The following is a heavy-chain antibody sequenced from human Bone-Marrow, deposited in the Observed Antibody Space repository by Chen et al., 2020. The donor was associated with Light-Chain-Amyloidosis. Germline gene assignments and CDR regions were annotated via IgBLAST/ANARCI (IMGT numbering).Heavy chain of an antibody. Sequence: QLQLQEAGPGLVKPSETLSLTCTISGGSITSSGYYWGWFRQPPGKGLEWVATVYYGGSTYYNPALKNRVLISVDTSRNQFSLKLASVTASDTAVYFCARNCTSVIRGGWFDPWGPGTLVTVSS. V-gene: IGHV4-39*01. CDR3: ARNCTSVIRGGWFDP. CDR1: GGSITSSGYY. CDR2: VYYGGST. D-gene: IGHD2-8*01. J-gene: IGHJ5*02.